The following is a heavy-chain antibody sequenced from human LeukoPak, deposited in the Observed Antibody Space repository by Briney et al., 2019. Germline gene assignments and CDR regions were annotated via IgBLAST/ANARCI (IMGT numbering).Heavy chain of an antibody. CDR1: GFTFSSYS. Sequence: GGSLRLSCAASGFTFSSYSMNWVRQAPGKGLEWVSSISSSSSYIYYAHSVKGRFTISRDNAKNSLYLQMNSLRAEDTAVYYCARDRAVLDAFDIWGQGTMVTVSS. CDR3: ARDRAVLDAFDI. J-gene: IGHJ3*02. D-gene: IGHD3-10*01. CDR2: ISSSSSYI. V-gene: IGHV3-21*01.